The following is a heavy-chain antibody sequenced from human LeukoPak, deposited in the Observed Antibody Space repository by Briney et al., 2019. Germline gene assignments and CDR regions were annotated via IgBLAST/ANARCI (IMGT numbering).Heavy chain of an antibody. V-gene: IGHV1-18*01. D-gene: IGHD3-22*01. CDR3: ARDYYDSSGYNWFDP. CDR1: GGTFSSYA. Sequence: GASVKVSCKASGGTFSSYAISWVRQAPGQGLEWMGWISAYNGNTNYAQKLQGRVTMTTDTSTSTAYMELRSLRSDDTAVYYCARDYYDSSGYNWFDPWGQGTLVTVSS. CDR2: ISAYNGNT. J-gene: IGHJ5*02.